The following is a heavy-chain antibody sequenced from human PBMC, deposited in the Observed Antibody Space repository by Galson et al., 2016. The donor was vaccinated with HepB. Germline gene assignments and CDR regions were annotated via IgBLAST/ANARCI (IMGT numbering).Heavy chain of an antibody. CDR1: GFTFSTYW. CDR2: VEEDGNEK. CDR3: ARFYHDYVWGSYRHVAFDI. D-gene: IGHD3-16*02. J-gene: IGHJ3*02. Sequence: SLRLSCAASGFTFSTYWVTWVRQAPGKGLEWVANVEEDGNEKFYVDSVKGRFTISRENTQNSLYLQMNSLRADDTAVYYCARFYHDYVWGSYRHVAFDIWGQGTMVTVSS. V-gene: IGHV3-7*01.